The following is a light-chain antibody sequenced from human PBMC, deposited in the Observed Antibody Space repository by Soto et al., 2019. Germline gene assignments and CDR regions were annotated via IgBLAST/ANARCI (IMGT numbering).Light chain of an antibody. V-gene: IGLV1-44*01. J-gene: IGLJ2*01. CDR3: AAWDDSLNGHVL. CDR2: SNN. CDR1: SSNIGSNT. Sequence: QSVLTKPPSASGTPGQRVTISCSGSSSNIGSNTVNWYQQLPGTAPKLLIYSNNQRPSGVPDRFSGSKSGTSASLAISGLQSEDEADYYCAAWDDSLNGHVLFGGGTKLTVL.